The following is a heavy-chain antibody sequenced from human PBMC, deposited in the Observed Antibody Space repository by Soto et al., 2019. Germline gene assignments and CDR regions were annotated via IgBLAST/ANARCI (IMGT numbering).Heavy chain of an antibody. D-gene: IGHD3-22*01. J-gene: IGHJ6*02. V-gene: IGHV4-59*08. Sequence: VRASETLSLTCTVSGGSISNSYWSWIRQSPGKGLEWIGYIYSSGSTNYNPSLKSRVTISVDTSKNQFSLKLSSVTAADTAVYYCRGSSGYFYYYYGMDVWGQGTTVTVSS. CDR1: GGSISNSY. CDR3: RGSSGYFYYYYGMDV. CDR2: IYSSGST.